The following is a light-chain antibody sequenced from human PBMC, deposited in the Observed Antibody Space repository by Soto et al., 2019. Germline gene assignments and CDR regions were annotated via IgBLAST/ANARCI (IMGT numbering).Light chain of an antibody. CDR3: QQYNRYSRT. Sequence: DIQMTQSPSTLSASVGDRVTITCRASQSISSWLAWYQQKPGKAPKLLIYKASSLESGVPSRFSGSGSGTEFTLTISILQPYDFATYYCQQYNRYSRTFGQGTKVEIK. CDR2: KAS. V-gene: IGKV1-5*03. CDR1: QSISSW. J-gene: IGKJ1*01.